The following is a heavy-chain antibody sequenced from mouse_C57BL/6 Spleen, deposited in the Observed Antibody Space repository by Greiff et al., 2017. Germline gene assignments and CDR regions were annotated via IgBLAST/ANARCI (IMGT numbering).Heavy chain of an antibody. CDR1: GFTFSSYG. Sequence: EVKLVESGGDLVKPGGSLKLSCAASGFTFSSYGMSWVRQTPDKRLEWVATISSGGSYTYYPDSVKGRFTISRDNAKNTLYLQMSSLKSEDTAMYYCARPSTMVTTDYAMDYWGQGTSVTVSS. J-gene: IGHJ4*01. D-gene: IGHD2-2*01. V-gene: IGHV5-6*01. CDR2: ISSGGSYT. CDR3: ARPSTMVTTDYAMDY.